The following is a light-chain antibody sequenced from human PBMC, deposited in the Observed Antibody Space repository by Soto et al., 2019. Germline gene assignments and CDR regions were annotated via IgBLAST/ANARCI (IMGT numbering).Light chain of an antibody. CDR2: GAS. CDR1: QTVSSSY. Sequence: TQSPGTLSLSLGVTAPLSCRASQTVSSSYLAWYQQKPGQAPRLLIYGASSRATGIPDRFSDSGSGTVFTLTISRLEPEDFAVYYCQQNGTSPETFGQGTKVDIK. CDR3: QQNGTSPET. J-gene: IGKJ1*01. V-gene: IGKV3-20*01.